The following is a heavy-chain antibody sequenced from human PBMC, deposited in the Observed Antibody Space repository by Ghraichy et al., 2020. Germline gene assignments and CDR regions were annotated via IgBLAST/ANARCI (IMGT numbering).Heavy chain of an antibody. CDR1: GGSFSGYY. D-gene: IGHD3-3*01. CDR3: ARVYYDFWSGHDAFDI. Sequence: SETLSLTCAVYGGSFSGYYWSWIRQPPGKGLEWIGEINHSGSTNYNPSLKSRVTISVDTSKNQFSLKLSSVTAADTAVYYCARVYYDFWSGHDAFDIWGQGTMVTVSS. V-gene: IGHV4-34*01. CDR2: INHSGST. J-gene: IGHJ3*02.